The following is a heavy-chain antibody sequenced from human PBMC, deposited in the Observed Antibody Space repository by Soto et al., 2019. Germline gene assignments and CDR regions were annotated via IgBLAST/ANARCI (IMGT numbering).Heavy chain of an antibody. CDR2: IFPGDSDT. CDR3: ARQMVGASLDY. V-gene: IGHV5-51*01. Sequence: PGESLKISCKASGYNFGGYWIGWVRQMPGKGLEWMGIIFPGDSDTRYRTSFQGQVTISADRSISTAYLQWSSLKASDTAMYFCARQMVGASLDYWGQGTLVTVSS. CDR1: GYNFGGYW. J-gene: IGHJ4*02. D-gene: IGHD1-26*01.